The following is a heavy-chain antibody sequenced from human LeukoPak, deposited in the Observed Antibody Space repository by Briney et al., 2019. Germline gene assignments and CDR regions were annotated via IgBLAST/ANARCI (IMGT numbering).Heavy chain of an antibody. CDR2: ISGSGGST. D-gene: IGHD5-12*01. V-gene: IGHV3-23*01. CDR1: GGSISSGGY. CDR3: AKALPREGYTGYGFFDS. Sequence: ETLSLTCTVSGGSISSGGYYWSWVRQAPGKGLEWVSAISGSGGSTYYADSVKGRFTISRDNSKNTLYLQMNSLRAEDTAVYYCAKALPREGYTGYGFFDSWGQGTLVTVSS. J-gene: IGHJ4*02.